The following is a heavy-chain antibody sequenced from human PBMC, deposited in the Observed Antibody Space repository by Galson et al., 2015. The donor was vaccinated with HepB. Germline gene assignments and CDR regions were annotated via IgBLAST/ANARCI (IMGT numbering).Heavy chain of an antibody. Sequence: SLRLSCAASGFTVSSNYMSWVRQAPGKGLEWVSVIYSGGSTYYADSVKGRYTISRHNSKNTLDLQMNSLRAEDTAVYYCARGGLYYFSSGCYGQTWGQGTLVTVSS. CDR2: IYSGGST. D-gene: IGHD3-10*01. CDR1: GFTVSSNY. CDR3: ARGGLYYFSSGCYGQT. V-gene: IGHV3-53*04. J-gene: IGHJ5*02.